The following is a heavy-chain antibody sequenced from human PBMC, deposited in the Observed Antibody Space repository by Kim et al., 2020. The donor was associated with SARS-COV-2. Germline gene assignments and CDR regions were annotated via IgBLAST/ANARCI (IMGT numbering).Heavy chain of an antibody. CDR2: INPNSGGT. CDR1: GYTFSDYY. CDR3: AREGRGSSSLDY. D-gene: IGHD6-6*01. J-gene: IGHJ4*02. V-gene: IGHV1-2*02. Sequence: ASVKVSCKASGYTFSDYYMHWVRQAPGQGLEWMGWINPNSGGTNYAQKFQGRVTMTRDASINTDYMDLNRLISDDTAVYYCAREGRGSSSLDYWGQGTLVTVSS.